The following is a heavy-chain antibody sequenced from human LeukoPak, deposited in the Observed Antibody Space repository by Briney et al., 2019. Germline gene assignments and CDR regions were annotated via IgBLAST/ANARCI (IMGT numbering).Heavy chain of an antibody. CDR3: ARGNWEVITPDY. V-gene: IGHV4-59*01. CDR1: GGSISTYY. Sequence: SETLSLTCTVSGGSISTYYWSWIRQPPGKGLEWVGYIYYSGSTNYDASLKSRVTISVDTSKNQFSLKLSSVTAADTAVYYCARGNWEVITPDYWGQGTLVTVSS. J-gene: IGHJ4*02. CDR2: IYYSGST. D-gene: IGHD3-22*01.